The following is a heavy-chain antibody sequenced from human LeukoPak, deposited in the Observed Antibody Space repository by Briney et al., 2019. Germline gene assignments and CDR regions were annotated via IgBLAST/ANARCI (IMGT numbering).Heavy chain of an antibody. CDR3: ARDLSGPLIAAAGGWFDP. CDR2: VYYSGTT. Sequence: PSETLSLTCTVSGGSINTYYWTWIRQPPGKGLEGIGNVYYSGTTNYNPSLKSRLTISVDTSKNQFSLKLNAVTAADTAVYYCARDLSGPLIAAAGGWFDPWGQGTLVTVSS. V-gene: IGHV4-59*13. J-gene: IGHJ5*02. D-gene: IGHD6-13*01. CDR1: GGSINTYY.